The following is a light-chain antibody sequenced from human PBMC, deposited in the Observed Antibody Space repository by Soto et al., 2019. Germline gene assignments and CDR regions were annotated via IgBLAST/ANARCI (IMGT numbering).Light chain of an antibody. V-gene: IGKV3D-20*01. CDR2: DTS. J-gene: IGKJ4*01. CDR1: HTIASVY. CDR3: QQYYTSFI. Sequence: IVLTQSPASLSLSPGERATLSCGASHTIASVYLAWYQHKPGLAPRLLIYDTSIRATGIPDRFTGSGSGTDFTLTIIRLEPEDFAVYYCQQYYTSFIFVGGTKVEIK.